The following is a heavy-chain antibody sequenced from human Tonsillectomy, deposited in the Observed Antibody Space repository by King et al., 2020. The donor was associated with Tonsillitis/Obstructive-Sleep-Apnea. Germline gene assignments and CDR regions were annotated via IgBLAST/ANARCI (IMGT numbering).Heavy chain of an antibody. CDR1: GFTFSSYW. J-gene: IGHJ3*02. CDR2: IKQDGSEK. CDR3: ARSRTGMNFDSFDN. Sequence: EVQLVESGGGLVQPGGSLRLSCAASGFTFSSYWMSWVRQAPGKGLEWVANIKQDGSEKYYVDSVKGRFTISRDNAKNSLYLQMNTLRAEDTAFYYCARSRTGMNFDSFDNWGQGTMVTVSS. D-gene: IGHD3/OR15-3a*01. V-gene: IGHV3-7*01.